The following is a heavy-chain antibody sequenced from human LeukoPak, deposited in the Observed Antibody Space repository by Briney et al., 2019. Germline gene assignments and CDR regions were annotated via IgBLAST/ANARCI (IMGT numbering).Heavy chain of an antibody. CDR3: ARRAGAYSHPYDY. V-gene: IGHV3-53*01. CDR2: IYSDNT. CDR1: GFTGSSNS. D-gene: IGHD4/OR15-4a*01. J-gene: IGHJ4*02. Sequence: PGGSLRLSGTGSGFTGSSNSMSWVRQAPGKGLVWGSFIYSDNTHYSDSVKGRFTISRDNSKNTLYLQMNSLRAEDTAVYYCARRAGAYSHPYDYWGQGTLVTVSS.